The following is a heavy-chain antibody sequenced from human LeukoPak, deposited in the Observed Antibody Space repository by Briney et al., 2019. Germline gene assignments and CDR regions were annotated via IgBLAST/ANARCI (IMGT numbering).Heavy chain of an antibody. Sequence: SESLSLTCTVSGGSISSGSYYWSWIRQPAGKGLEWIGRIYTSGSTNYNPSLKSRVTISVDTSKNQFSLELSSVTAADTAVYYCARERGSYLREWGQGTLVTVSS. CDR2: IYTSGST. D-gene: IGHD3-16*01. CDR3: ARERGSYLRE. V-gene: IGHV4-61*02. J-gene: IGHJ4*02. CDR1: GGSISSGSYY.